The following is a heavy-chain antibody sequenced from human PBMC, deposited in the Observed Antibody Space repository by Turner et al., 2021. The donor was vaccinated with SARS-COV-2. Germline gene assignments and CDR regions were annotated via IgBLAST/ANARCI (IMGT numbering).Heavy chain of an antibody. D-gene: IGHD5-18*01. J-gene: IGHJ6*02. V-gene: IGHV4-39*01. CDR2: IYYRGGT. Sequence: QLQLQESGPGLVKPSETLSLTGAVSGGAISSSTYYWGWIRQPPGKGLEWIGNIYYRGGTYYNPSLKGRVTISVDTSKTQFSLKLSSVTAADTAVYYCARLMDTAMDYYGMDVWGQGTTVTVSS. CDR1: GGAISSSTYY. CDR3: ARLMDTAMDYYGMDV.